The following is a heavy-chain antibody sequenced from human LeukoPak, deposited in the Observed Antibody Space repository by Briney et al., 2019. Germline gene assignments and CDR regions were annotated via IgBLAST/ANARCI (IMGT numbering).Heavy chain of an antibody. V-gene: IGHV1-2*02. D-gene: IGHD4-11*01. CDR2: TNPNSGGT. Sequence: ASVKVSCQASGYTFTGYYMHWVRQAPGQGLEWMGWTNPNSGGTNYAQKFQGRVTMTRDTSISTAYMELSRLRSDDTAVYYCARGPVTYYYYMDVWGKGTTVTVSS. CDR1: GYTFTGYY. J-gene: IGHJ6*03. CDR3: ARGPVTYYYYMDV.